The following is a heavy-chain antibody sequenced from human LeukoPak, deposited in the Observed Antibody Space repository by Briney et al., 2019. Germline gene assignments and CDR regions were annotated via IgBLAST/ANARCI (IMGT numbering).Heavy chain of an antibody. Sequence: PGGSLSLSCAASGFTFSSYSMNWVRQAPGKGLEWVSFISSSSTYIYYADSVKGRFTISRDDAKNSLYLQMSSLRADDTAVYYCARDRVVSGRFGEVASWGQGTLVTVSS. J-gene: IGHJ5*01. CDR2: ISSSSTYI. V-gene: IGHV3-21*01. CDR3: ARDRVVSGRFGEVAS. CDR1: GFTFSSYS. D-gene: IGHD3-10*01.